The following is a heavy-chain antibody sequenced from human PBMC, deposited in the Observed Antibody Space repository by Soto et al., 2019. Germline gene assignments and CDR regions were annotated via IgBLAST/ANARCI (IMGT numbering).Heavy chain of an antibody. CDR2: IYYSGST. CDR3: ARGDDDAGTTLNILFDY. D-gene: IGHD1-7*01. V-gene: IGHV4-59*01. J-gene: IGHJ4*02. Sequence: SETLSLTCTVSGGSISSYYWSWIRQPPGKGLEWIGYIYYSGSTNYNPSLKSRVTISVDTSKNQFSLKLSSVTAADTAVYYCARGDDDAGTTLNILFDYWGQGTLVTVSS. CDR1: GGSISSYY.